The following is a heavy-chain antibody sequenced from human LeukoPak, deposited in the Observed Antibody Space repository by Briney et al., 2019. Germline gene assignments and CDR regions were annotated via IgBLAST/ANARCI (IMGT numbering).Heavy chain of an antibody. CDR2: ISYDGSNK. CDR3: ARDRVRNYPYYYYYMDV. J-gene: IGHJ6*03. Sequence: GGSLRLSCVASGFTFSSYAMHWVRQAPGKGLEWVAVISYDGSNKYYADSVKGRFTISRDNSKNTLYLQMNSLRAEDTAVYYCARDRVRNYPYYYYYMDVWGKGTTVTVSS. CDR1: GFTFSSYA. V-gene: IGHV3-30*04. D-gene: IGHD1-7*01.